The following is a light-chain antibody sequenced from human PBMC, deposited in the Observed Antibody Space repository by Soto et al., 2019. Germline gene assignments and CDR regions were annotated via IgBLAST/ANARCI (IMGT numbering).Light chain of an antibody. CDR2: GVS. V-gene: IGLV2-14*01. CDR3: SSHTISSALQV. CDR1: ISDFVVYNY. Sequence: QSVLAQPPSVSVSPGQSITISCTGTISDFVVYNYVSWYQHHPVKAPKLMIYGVSNRPSGVSNRFSGSKSGNTASLTISGLQADDEADYYCSSHTISSALQVFGTGTKVTVL. J-gene: IGLJ1*01.